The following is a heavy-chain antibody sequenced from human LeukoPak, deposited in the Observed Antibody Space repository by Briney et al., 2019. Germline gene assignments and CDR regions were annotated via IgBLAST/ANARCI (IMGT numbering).Heavy chain of an antibody. Sequence: GGSLRLSCAASGFTFVDHGMHWVRQAPGKGLEWVAFIRSDGSNTYYADSVKGRFTISRDNARNSLYLQMNSLRAEDTAVYYCANIKDTGTYYFDHWGQGTLVTVSS. CDR3: ANIKDTGTYYFDH. CDR1: GFTFVDHG. V-gene: IGHV3-30*02. CDR2: IRSDGSNT. J-gene: IGHJ4*02. D-gene: IGHD3-10*01.